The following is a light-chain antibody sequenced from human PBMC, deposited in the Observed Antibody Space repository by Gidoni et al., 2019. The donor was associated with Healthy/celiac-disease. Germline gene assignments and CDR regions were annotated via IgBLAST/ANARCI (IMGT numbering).Light chain of an antibody. J-gene: IGKJ4*01. CDR3: QQSYSTPLT. V-gene: IGKV1-39*01. CDR2: AAS. Sequence: DIQMTQSPSSLSASVGDRVTITCRARQSISSYLNWYQQKPGKAPNLLIYAASSLQRGVPSRFSGSGSGTDFTLTISSLQPEDFATYYCQQSYSTPLTFGGGTKVEIK. CDR1: QSISSY.